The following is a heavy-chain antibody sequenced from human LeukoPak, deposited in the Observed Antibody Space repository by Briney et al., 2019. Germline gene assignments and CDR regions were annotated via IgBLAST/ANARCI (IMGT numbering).Heavy chain of an antibody. CDR3: ARGRAAYYTNTS. V-gene: IGHV3-11*01. Sequence: GCLRLSSAPSGFTSSDFYMSTMRQAPGKGLEGVSYISSSGSTIYYADPVKGRFTISRDNAKNSLYLQRNSLRAEDTAVYYCARGRAAYYTNTSGGQGSLVTVSS. D-gene: IGHD1-26*01. CDR2: ISSSGSTI. J-gene: IGHJ4*02. CDR1: GFTSSDFY.